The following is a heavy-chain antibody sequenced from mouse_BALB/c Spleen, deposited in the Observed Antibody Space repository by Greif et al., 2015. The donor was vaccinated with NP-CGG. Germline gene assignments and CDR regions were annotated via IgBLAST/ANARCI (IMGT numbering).Heavy chain of an antibody. CDR3: ALYYDYDWFAY. CDR1: GLNIKDTY. V-gene: IGHV14-3*02. Sequence: EVKLQESGAELVKPGASVKLSCTASGLNIKDTYMHWVEQRPEQGLEWIGRIDPANGNTKYDPKFQGKATITADTSPNTAYLQLSSLTSEDTAVYYCALYYDYDWFAYWGQGTLVTVSA. CDR2: IDPANGNT. J-gene: IGHJ3*01. D-gene: IGHD2-4*01.